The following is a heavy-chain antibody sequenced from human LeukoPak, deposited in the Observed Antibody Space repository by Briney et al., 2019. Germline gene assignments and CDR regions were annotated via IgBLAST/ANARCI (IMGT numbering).Heavy chain of an antibody. CDR2: IYYSGST. D-gene: IGHD5-18*01. Sequence: SSETLSLTCTVSGGSTSSHYWSWIRQPPGKGLEWIGYIYYSGSTNYNPSLKSRVTISVDTSKNQFSLKLSSVTAADTAVYYCARDSEADTARPYYYMDVWGKGTTVTVSS. CDR1: GGSTSSHY. V-gene: IGHV4-59*11. CDR3: ARDSEADTARPYYYMDV. J-gene: IGHJ6*03.